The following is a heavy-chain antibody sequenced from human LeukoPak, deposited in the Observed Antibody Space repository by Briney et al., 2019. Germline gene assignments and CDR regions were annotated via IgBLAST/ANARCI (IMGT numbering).Heavy chain of an antibody. CDR1: GFPFNTYV. J-gene: IGHJ4*02. D-gene: IGHD2-15*01. CDR2: INGSGGST. CDR3: AKVTPPDDSEFDY. V-gene: IGHV3-23*01. Sequence: GGSLRLSCAASGFPFNTYVMSWVRQAPGKGLEWVSAINGSGGSTYYEDSVKGRFTISRDNSKNTLYLQMNSLRAEDTAVYYCAKVTPPDDSEFDYWGQGTLVTVSS.